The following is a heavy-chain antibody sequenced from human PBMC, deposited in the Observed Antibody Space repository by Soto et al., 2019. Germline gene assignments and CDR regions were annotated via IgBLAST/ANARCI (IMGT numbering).Heavy chain of an antibody. J-gene: IGHJ6*02. D-gene: IGHD6-19*01. CDR3: AVGIAVAGPWDYYYYGMDV. CDR2: IYPGDSDT. V-gene: IGHV5-51*01. CDR1: GYSFTSYW. Sequence: PGESLKISCKGSGYSFTSYWIGWVRQMPGKGLEWMGIIYPGDSDTRYSPSFQGQVTISADKSISTAYLQWSSLKASDTAMYYCAVGIAVAGPWDYYYYGMDVWGQGTTVTVSS.